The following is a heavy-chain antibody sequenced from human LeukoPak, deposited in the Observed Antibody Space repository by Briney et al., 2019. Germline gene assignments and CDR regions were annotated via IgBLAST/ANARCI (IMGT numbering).Heavy chain of an antibody. CDR2: IYYSGST. J-gene: IGHJ4*02. D-gene: IGHD1-26*01. CDR1: GGSINSYY. Sequence: PSETLSLTYTVSGGSINSYYWSWIRQPPGKGLEWIGYIYYSGSTNYNPSLKSRVTISVDTSKNQFSLKLSSVTAADTAVYYCARHRDSGSFPQRPFDYWGQGALVTVSS. V-gene: IGHV4-59*08. CDR3: ARHRDSGSFPQRPFDY.